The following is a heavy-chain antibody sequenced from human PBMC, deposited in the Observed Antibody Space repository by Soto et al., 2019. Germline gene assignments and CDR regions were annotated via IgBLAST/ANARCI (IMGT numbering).Heavy chain of an antibody. D-gene: IGHD6-19*01. CDR1: GFTFSSNS. CDR3: ARDHRVAGTQGY. J-gene: IGHJ4*02. Sequence: EVQLVESGGGLVKPGGSLRLSCAASGFTFSSNSMNWVRQAPGKGLEWVSSISSSSSYIYYADSVKGRFTISRDNAKNSLYLQMNSLRAEDTAVYYCARDHRVAGTQGYWGQGTLVTVSS. V-gene: IGHV3-21*01. CDR2: ISSSSSYI.